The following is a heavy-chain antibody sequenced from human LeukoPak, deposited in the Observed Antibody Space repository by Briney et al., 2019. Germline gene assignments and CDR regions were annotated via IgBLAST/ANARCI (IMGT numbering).Heavy chain of an antibody. D-gene: IGHD2-8*01. V-gene: IGHV3-21*01. CDR2: ISSSSSYI. CDR1: GFTFSSYS. J-gene: IGHJ4*02. CDR3: ARLDCTNGVCYSFDY. Sequence: QPGGSLRLSCAASGFTFSSYSMNWVRQAPGKGLEWVSSISSSSSYIYYADSVKGRFTISRDNAKNSLYLQMNSLRAEDTAVYYCARLDCTNGVCYSFDYWGQGTLVTVSS.